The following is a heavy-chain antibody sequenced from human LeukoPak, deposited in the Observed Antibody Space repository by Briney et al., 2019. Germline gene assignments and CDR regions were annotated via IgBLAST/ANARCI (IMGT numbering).Heavy chain of an antibody. CDR2: INPSGGST. CDR3: ASENYYDSSGYSARAFDI. V-gene: IGHV1-46*01. D-gene: IGHD3-22*01. Sequence: ASVKVSCKASGYTFTSYYMHWVRQAPGQGLEWMGIINPSGGSTSYAQKFQGRVTMTRDMSTSTVYMELSSLRSEDTAVYYCASENYYDSSGYSARAFDIWGQGTMVTVSS. CDR1: GYTFTSYY. J-gene: IGHJ3*02.